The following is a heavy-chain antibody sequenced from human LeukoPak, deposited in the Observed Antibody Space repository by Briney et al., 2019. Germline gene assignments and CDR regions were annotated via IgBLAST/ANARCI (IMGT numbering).Heavy chain of an antibody. CDR2: VYYSGST. CDR3: ARHSYDFWSGYFDY. J-gene: IGHJ4*02. CDR1: GGSISTYY. Sequence: PSETLSLTCTVSGGSISTYYWSWIRQPPGKGLEWIGYVYYSGSTDYNPSLKSRVTISVDTSKNQFSLKLSSVIAADTAVYYCARHSYDFWSGYFDYWGQGTLVTVSS. V-gene: IGHV4-59*01. D-gene: IGHD3-3*01.